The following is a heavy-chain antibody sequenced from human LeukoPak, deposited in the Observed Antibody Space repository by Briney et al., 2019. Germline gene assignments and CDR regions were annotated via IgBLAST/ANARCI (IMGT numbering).Heavy chain of an antibody. CDR2: ISGYNGNT. CDR1: GFTLTSYG. D-gene: IGHD6-13*01. V-gene: IGHV1-18*01. Sequence: ASVKVSCKASGFTLTSYGFSWVRQAPGQGLEWMGWISGYNGNTNYAQKLQDRVTMNTDTSTSTAYVELRSLISDDTAIYCCARVSSSWYYFDYWGQGTLVTVSS. J-gene: IGHJ4*02. CDR3: ARVSSSWYYFDY.